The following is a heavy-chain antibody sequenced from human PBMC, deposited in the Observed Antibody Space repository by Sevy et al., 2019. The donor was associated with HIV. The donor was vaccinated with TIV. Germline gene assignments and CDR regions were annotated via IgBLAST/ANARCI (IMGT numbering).Heavy chain of an antibody. CDR3: ARDVRSVGYCSGGSCGYFDY. V-gene: IGHV1-2*02. J-gene: IGHJ4*02. CDR1: GYTFTGYY. Sequence: ASLKVSCKASGYTFTGYYMHWVRQAPGQGLEWMGWINPNSGGTNYAQKFQGRVTMTRDTSISTAYMELSRLRSDDTAVYYCARDVRSVGYCSGGSCGYFDYWGQGTLVTVSS. D-gene: IGHD2-15*01. CDR2: INPNSGGT.